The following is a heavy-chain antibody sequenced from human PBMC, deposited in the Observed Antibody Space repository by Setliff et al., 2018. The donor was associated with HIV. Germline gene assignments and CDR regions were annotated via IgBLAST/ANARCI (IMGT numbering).Heavy chain of an antibody. D-gene: IGHD2-2*01. CDR2: IYTSGNM. V-gene: IGHV4-4*07. CDR1: GASISSYY. CDR3: ARGPAEWQIVVVPAAHWYFDL. J-gene: IGHJ2*01. Sequence: ETLSLTCTVSGASISSYYWNWFRQPAGKGLESLGRIYTSGNMIYNPSLKSRVTMSADTSRNQLSLKLSSVTAADTAVYYCARGPAEWQIVVVPAAHWYFDLWGRGTLVTVSS.